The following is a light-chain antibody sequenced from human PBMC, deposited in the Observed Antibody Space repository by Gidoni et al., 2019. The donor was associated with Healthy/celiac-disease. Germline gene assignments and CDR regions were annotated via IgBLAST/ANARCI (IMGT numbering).Light chain of an antibody. J-gene: IGKJ3*01. CDR2: AAS. Sequence: DIPSTHSPSFLSASVGDRVTITCRASQGISSYLAWYQQKPGKAPKLLIYAASTWQSGVPSRFSGSGSGTEFTLTISSLQPEDFATYYCQQINSYPGTFGHGTKVEIK. CDR3: QQINSYPGT. CDR1: QGISSY. V-gene: IGKV1-9*01.